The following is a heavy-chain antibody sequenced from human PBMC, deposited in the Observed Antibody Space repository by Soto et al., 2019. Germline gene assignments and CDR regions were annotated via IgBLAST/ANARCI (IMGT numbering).Heavy chain of an antibody. CDR2: INPSGCST. J-gene: IGHJ6*02. D-gene: IGHD3-3*01. CDR1: GYTFTSYY. V-gene: IGHV1-46*01. CDR3: AREGYDFWSGYPTGGMDV. Sequence: QVQLVQSGAEVKKPGASVKVSCKASGYTFTSYYMHWVRQAPGQGLEWMGIINPSGCSTSYAQKSQGRVNTTRDTSTSTVYMELSSLRSEDTAVYYCAREGYDFWSGYPTGGMDVWGQGTTVTVSS.